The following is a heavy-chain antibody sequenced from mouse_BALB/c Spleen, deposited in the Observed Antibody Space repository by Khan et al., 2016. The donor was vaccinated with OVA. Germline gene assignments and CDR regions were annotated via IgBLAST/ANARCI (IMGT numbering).Heavy chain of an antibody. CDR2: INPSDSES. CDR1: GYTFTSYW. Sequence: QVQLQQPGAELVRPGASVKLSCKASGYTFTSYWMNWVRQRPGQGLEWVGKINPSDSESHYNQMFKAKATLTVDKSSGTAYMQLSSLTSEDSAVYYCTRREKYGYDPSWFAYWGQGTLVTVAA. J-gene: IGHJ3*01. D-gene: IGHD2-2*01. CDR3: TRREKYGYDPSWFAY. V-gene: IGHV1-61*01.